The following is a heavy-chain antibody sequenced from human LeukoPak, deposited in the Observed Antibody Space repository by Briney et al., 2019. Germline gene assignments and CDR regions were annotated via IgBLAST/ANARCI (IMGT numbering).Heavy chain of an antibody. V-gene: IGHV3-9*03. CDR1: GFTFDDYA. CDR3: AKSRGGLVHLALDY. CDR2: ISWNSGSM. D-gene: IGHD6-6*01. Sequence: GGSLRLSCAASGFTFDDYAIHWVRQAPGKGLEWVSGISWNSGSMGYADSVKGRFTISRDNAKNSLYLQMNSLRAEDMGLYYCAKSRGGLVHLALDYWGQGTLVTVSS. J-gene: IGHJ4*02.